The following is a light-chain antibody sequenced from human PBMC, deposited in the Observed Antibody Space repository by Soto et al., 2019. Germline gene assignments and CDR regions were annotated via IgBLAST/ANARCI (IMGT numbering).Light chain of an antibody. J-gene: IGKJ4*01. CDR2: KAS. V-gene: IGKV1-5*03. CDR1: QSINSW. CDR3: QQYHSYSLT. Sequence: DIQMTQSPSTLSASVGDRVTITCRASQSINSWLAWYQQKPGKAPKLLIYKASSLEGGVPSRFSGSGSGTDFTLTISSLQPDHFATYYCQQYHSYSLTFGGGTKVDIK.